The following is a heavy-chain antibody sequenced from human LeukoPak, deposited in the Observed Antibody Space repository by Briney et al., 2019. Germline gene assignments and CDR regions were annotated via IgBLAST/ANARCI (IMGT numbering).Heavy chain of an antibody. V-gene: IGHV3-23*01. Sequence: HPGGSLRLSCAAPGFTFSSYAMSWVRQAPGKGLEWVSAISGSGGSTYYADSVKGRFTISRDNSKNTLYLQMNSLRAEDTAVYYCAKDRWIQLWRGTFDIWGQGTMVTVSS. D-gene: IGHD5-18*01. J-gene: IGHJ3*02. CDR1: GFTFSSYA. CDR2: ISGSGGST. CDR3: AKDRWIQLWRGTFDI.